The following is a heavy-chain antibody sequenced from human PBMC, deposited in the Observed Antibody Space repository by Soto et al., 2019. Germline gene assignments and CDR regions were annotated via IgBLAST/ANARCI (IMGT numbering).Heavy chain of an antibody. V-gene: IGHV1-24*01. CDR3: ATEQMVLRYFDWLSLFDY. CDR1: GYTLTELS. Sequence: ASVKVSCKVSGYTLTELSMHWVRQAPGKGLEWMGGFDPEDGETIYAQKFQGRVTMTEDTSTDTAYMELSSLRSEDTAVYYCATEQMVLRYFDWLSLFDYCGQRTLVTVSS. CDR2: FDPEDGET. D-gene: IGHD3-9*01. J-gene: IGHJ4*02.